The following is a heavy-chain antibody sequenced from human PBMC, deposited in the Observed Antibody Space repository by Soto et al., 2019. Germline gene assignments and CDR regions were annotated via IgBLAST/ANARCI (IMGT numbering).Heavy chain of an antibody. J-gene: IGHJ5*02. D-gene: IGHD2-8*01. CDR1: GGSFSGYY. V-gene: IGHV4-34*01. CDR3: AREPFLGYCTNGVCYYWFDP. Sequence: QVQLQQWGAGLLKPSETLSLTCAVYGGSFSGYYWIWIRQPPGKGLEWIGEINHSGSTNYNPSLKSRVTISVDTSKNQFSLKLSSVTAADTAVYYCAREPFLGYCTNGVCYYWFDPWGQGTLVTVSS. CDR2: INHSGST.